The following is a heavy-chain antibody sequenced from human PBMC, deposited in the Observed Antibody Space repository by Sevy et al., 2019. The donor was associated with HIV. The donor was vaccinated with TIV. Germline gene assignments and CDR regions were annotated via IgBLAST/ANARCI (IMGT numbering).Heavy chain of an antibody. D-gene: IGHD6-25*01. CDR1: GFTFSSYA. CDR3: AKNLGIGAAGLLGGYYYYYGMDV. Sequence: GGSLRLSCAASGFTFSSYAMSWVRQAPGKGLEWVSAISGSGGSTYYADSVKGRFAISRDNSKNTLYLQMNSLRAEDTAVYSGAKNLGIGAAGLLGGYYYYYGMDVWGQGTTVTVSS. CDR2: ISGSGGST. V-gene: IGHV3-23*01. J-gene: IGHJ6*02.